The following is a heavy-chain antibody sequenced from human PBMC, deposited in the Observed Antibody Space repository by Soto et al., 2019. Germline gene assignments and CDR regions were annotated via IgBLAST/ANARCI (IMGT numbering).Heavy chain of an antibody. CDR3: AKDRLKGGVRGVIITRWFDP. CDR1: GFTFDDYA. V-gene: IGHV3-9*01. CDR2: ISWDSGSI. D-gene: IGHD3-10*01. J-gene: IGHJ5*02. Sequence: EVQLVESGGGLVQPGRSLRLSCAASGFTFDDYAMHWVRQAPGKGLEWVSGISWDSGSIGYADSVKGRFTISRDNAKNSLYLQMNSLRAEDTALYYCAKDRLKGGVRGVIITRWFDPWGQGTLVTVSS.